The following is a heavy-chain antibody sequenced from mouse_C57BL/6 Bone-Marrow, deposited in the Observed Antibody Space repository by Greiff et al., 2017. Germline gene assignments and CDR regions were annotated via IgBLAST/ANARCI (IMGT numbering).Heavy chain of an antibody. Sequence: QVQLQQSGAELVRPGASVTLSCKASGYTFTDYEMPWVKQTPVHGLAWIGAIDPETGGTAYNQKFQGKAILTADKSSSTAYMELRSLTSEDSAVYYCTHMVTTKGYYAMDYWGQGTSVTVSS. D-gene: IGHD2-2*01. CDR3: THMVTTKGYYAMDY. J-gene: IGHJ4*01. V-gene: IGHV1-15*01. CDR2: IDPETGGT. CDR1: GYTFTDYE.